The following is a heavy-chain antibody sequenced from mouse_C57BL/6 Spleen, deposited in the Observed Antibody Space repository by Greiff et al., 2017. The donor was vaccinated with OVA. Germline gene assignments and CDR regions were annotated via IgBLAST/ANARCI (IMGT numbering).Heavy chain of an antibody. Sequence: EVKVVESGGGLVQPGGSLSLSCAASGFTFTDYYMSWVRQPPGKALEWLGFIRNKANGYTTEYSASVKGRFTISRDNSQSILYLQMNALRAEDSATYYCARYAYGSSYAMDYWGQGTSVTVSS. D-gene: IGHD1-1*01. CDR3: ARYAYGSSYAMDY. CDR1: GFTFTDYY. J-gene: IGHJ4*01. CDR2: IRNKANGYTT. V-gene: IGHV7-3*01.